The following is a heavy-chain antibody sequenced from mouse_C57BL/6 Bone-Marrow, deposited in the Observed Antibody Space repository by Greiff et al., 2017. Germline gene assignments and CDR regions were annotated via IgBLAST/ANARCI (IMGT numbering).Heavy chain of an antibody. Sequence: VKLVESGPGILQPSQTLSLTCSFSGFSLSTFGMGVGWIRQPSGKGLEWLAHIWWDDDKYYNPALKSRLTISKDTSKNQVFLKIANVDTADTATYYCARISPITTVVAPYYFDYWGQGTTLTVSS. D-gene: IGHD1-1*01. V-gene: IGHV8-8*01. CDR2: IWWDDDK. CDR1: GFSLSTFGMG. CDR3: ARISPITTVVAPYYFDY. J-gene: IGHJ2*01.